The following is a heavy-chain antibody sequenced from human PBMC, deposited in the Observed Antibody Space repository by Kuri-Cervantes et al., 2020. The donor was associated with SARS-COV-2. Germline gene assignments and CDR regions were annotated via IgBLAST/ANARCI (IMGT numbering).Heavy chain of an antibody. V-gene: IGHV4-59*10. CDR2: IYSSGST. J-gene: IGHJ6*02. CDR1: GGSFSDYY. CDR3: ARSQHTTSRYYYYSLAV. Sequence: SQTLSLTCAVYGGSFSDYYWSWVRQPPGKGLEWIGRIYSSGSTSYNPSFRSRVTISIDTSKTQFSLRLSSVTAADTAVYYCARSQHTTSRYYYYSLAVWGQGNTVNVSS. D-gene: IGHD2-21*01.